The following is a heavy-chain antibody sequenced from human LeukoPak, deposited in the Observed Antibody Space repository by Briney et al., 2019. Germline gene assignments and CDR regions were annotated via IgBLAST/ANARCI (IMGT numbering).Heavy chain of an antibody. J-gene: IGHJ3*02. CDR1: GFTVSNNY. CDR3: ARDAAGIDAFDI. Sequence: GGSLRLSCAASGFTVSNNYMSWVRQAPGKGLEWVSVIYSRGRTYYAASVKGRFTISRDNSKNTLYLQMNTLRVDDTAVYYCARDAAGIDAFDIWGQGTMDTVSS. CDR2: IYSRGRT. D-gene: IGHD6-25*01. V-gene: IGHV3-66*01.